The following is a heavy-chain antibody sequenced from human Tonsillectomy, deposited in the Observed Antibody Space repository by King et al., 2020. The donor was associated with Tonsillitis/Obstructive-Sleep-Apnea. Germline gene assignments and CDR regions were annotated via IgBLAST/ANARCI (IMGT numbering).Heavy chain of an antibody. V-gene: IGHV3-74*01. D-gene: IGHD2-2*01. Sequence: VQLVESGGGLVQPGGSLRLSCAASGFTFSSYWMHWVRQAPGGGLVWVSLINGDGSGTGYVDSVKGRFTISRDNAKNTLYLQMNRLRAEDTAVYYCAREVGAAAPGYWGQGTLVTVSS. CDR1: GFTFSSYW. CDR3: AREVGAAAPGY. J-gene: IGHJ4*02. CDR2: INGDGSGT.